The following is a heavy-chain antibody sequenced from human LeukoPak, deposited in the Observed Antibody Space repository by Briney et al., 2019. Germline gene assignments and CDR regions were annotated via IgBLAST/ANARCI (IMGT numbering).Heavy chain of an antibody. CDR3: ARAAYYDILTGYSENIFDY. CDR1: GYTFTGYY. Sequence: EASVKVSCKASGYTFTGYYMHWVRQAPGQGLEWMGWINPNSGGTNYAQKFQGRVTMTRDTSISTAYMELSRLRSDDTAVYYCARAAYYDILTGYSENIFDYWGQGTLVTVSS. D-gene: IGHD3-9*01. V-gene: IGHV1-2*02. J-gene: IGHJ4*02. CDR2: INPNSGGT.